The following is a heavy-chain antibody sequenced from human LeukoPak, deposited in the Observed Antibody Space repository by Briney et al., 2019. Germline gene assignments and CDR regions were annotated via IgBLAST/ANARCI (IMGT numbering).Heavy chain of an antibody. J-gene: IGHJ4*02. D-gene: IGHD2-2*01. CDR3: ARSDIVAVPAAIKGPDY. Sequence: ASVEVSCKASGYTFTSYGISWVRQAPGQGLEWMGWISAYNGNTNYAQKLQGRVTMTTDTSTSTAYMELRSLRSDDTAVYYCARSDIVAVPAAIKGPDYWGQGTLVTVSS. CDR1: GYTFTSYG. V-gene: IGHV1-18*01. CDR2: ISAYNGNT.